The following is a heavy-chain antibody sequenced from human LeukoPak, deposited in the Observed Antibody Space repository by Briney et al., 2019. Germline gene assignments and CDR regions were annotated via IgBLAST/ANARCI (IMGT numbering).Heavy chain of an antibody. CDR2: IYYSGST. CDR3: ARQRLTKYSGSYPTPGWFDP. Sequence: SETLSLTCTVSGGSISSSSYYWGWIRQPPGKGLEWIGSIYYSGSTYYNPSLKSRVTISVDTSKNQFSLKLSSVTAADTAVYYCARQRLTKYSGSYPTPGWFDPWGQGTLVTVSS. CDR1: GGSISSSSYY. V-gene: IGHV4-39*01. D-gene: IGHD1-26*01. J-gene: IGHJ5*02.